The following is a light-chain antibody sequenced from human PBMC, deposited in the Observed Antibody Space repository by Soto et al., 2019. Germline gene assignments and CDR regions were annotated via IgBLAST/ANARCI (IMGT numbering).Light chain of an antibody. V-gene: IGLV1-47*02. Sequence: VLTQPPSASGTPGQRITISCSGSDSNVGSKYVYWYHQVPGTAPKLLIESNNQRPSGVPDRFSGSKSGTSASLAISGLRSEDEGDYYCAAWDDSLSGYVFGTGTKLTVL. J-gene: IGLJ1*01. CDR3: AAWDDSLSGYV. CDR1: DSNVGSKY. CDR2: SNN.